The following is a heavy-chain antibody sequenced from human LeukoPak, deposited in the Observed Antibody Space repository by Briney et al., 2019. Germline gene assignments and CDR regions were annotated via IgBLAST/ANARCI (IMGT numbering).Heavy chain of an antibody. CDR3: EKSLRESSGREYFDL. J-gene: IGHJ2*01. CDR1: AFTFSSYA. D-gene: IGHD6-19*01. CDR2: VSGSGGST. V-gene: IGHV3-23*01. Sequence: PGGALRLSCAASAFTFSSYAMSWVRQAPGKGLDWVSAVSGSGGSTSYADSVKGRFTISRYNSKNTLYLQMNSLRAEDTAEYCCEKSLRESSGREYFDLWGRGTLVTVSS.